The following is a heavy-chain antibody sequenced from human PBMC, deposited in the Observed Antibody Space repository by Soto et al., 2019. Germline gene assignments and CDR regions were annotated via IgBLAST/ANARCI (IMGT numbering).Heavy chain of an antibody. V-gene: IGHV3-73*01. CDR3: TGASGYYYYGMDV. CDR2: IRSKANSYAT. Sequence: LRLSCAASGFTLSGSAVHWVRQASGKGLEWVGRIRSKANSYATAYAASVKGRFTISRDDSKNTAYLQMNSLKTEDTAVYYCTGASGYYYYGMDVWGQGTTVTVSS. D-gene: IGHD1-26*01. J-gene: IGHJ6*02. CDR1: GFTLSGSA.